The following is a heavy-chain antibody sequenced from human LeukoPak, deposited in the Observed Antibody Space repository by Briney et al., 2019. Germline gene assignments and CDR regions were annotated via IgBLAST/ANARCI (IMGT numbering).Heavy chain of an antibody. Sequence: TGGSLRLSCAASGFTFSSYAMHRVRQTPGKGLEWVAVISYDGSNKYYADSVKGRFTISRDNSKNTLYLQMNSLRAEDTAVYYCARDSGTNFDYWGQGTLVTVSS. J-gene: IGHJ4*02. CDR3: ARDSGTNFDY. D-gene: IGHD2-8*01. CDR2: ISYDGSNK. CDR1: GFTFSSYA. V-gene: IGHV3-30-3*01.